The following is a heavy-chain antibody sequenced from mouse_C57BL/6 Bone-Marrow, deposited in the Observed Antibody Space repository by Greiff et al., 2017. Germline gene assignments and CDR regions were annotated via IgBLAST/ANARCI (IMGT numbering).Heavy chain of an antibody. D-gene: IGHD2-3*01. J-gene: IGHJ2*01. CDR3: ARVGWLLYLDY. CDR2: IDPSDSET. Sequence: QVQLQQPGAELVRPGSSVKLSCKASGYTFTSYWMHWVKQRPIQGLEWIGNIDPSDSETHYNQKFKDKATLTVDKSSSTAYMQLSSLTSEDSAVYYCARVGWLLYLDYWGQGTTLTVSS. CDR1: GYTFTSYW. V-gene: IGHV1-52*01.